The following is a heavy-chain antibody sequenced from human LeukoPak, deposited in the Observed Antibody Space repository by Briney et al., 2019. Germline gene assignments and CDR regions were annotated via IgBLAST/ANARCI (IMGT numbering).Heavy chain of an antibody. D-gene: IGHD5-18*01. V-gene: IGHV4-4*09. CDR1: GGSISSYY. Sequence: SQTLSLTCTVSGGSISSYYWSWIRQPPGKGLEWIGYIYTSGSTNYNPSLKSRVTISVDTSKNQFSLKLSSVTAADTAVYYCARQVRLWSYFDYWGQGTLVTVSS. CDR3: ARQVRLWSYFDY. J-gene: IGHJ4*02. CDR2: IYTSGST.